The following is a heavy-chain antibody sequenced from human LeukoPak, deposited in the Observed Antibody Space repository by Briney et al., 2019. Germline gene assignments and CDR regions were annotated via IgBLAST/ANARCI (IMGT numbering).Heavy chain of an antibody. CDR3: ARDLCYDFWSGCLPFDY. D-gene: IGHD3-3*01. CDR2: VSSSGSTI. V-gene: IGHV3-48*03. CDR1: GFTFSSYE. Sequence: QTGGSLRLSCAASGFTFSSYEMNWVRQAPGKGLEWVSYVSSSGSTIYYADSVKGRFTISRDNAKNSLYLQMNSLRAEDTAVYYCARDLCYDFWSGCLPFDYWGQGTLVTASS. J-gene: IGHJ4*02.